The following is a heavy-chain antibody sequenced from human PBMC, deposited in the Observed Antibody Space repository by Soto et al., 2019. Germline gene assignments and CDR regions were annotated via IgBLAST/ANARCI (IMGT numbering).Heavy chain of an antibody. Sequence: PGGSLRLSCAASGFTFSSYAMSWVRQAPGKGLEWVSAISGSGGSTYYADSVKGRFTISRDNSKNTLYLQMNSLRAEDTAVYYCAKESGYPDLYYYYGMDVWGQGPTVTDS. CDR1: GFTFSSYA. V-gene: IGHV3-23*01. D-gene: IGHD3-16*02. J-gene: IGHJ6*02. CDR2: ISGSGGST. CDR3: AKESGYPDLYYYYGMDV.